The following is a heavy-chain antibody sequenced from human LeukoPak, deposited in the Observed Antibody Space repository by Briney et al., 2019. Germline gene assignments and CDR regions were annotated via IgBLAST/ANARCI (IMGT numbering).Heavy chain of an antibody. CDR3: AKGRGGAYDY. CDR1: RFTFSNIP. Sequence: GGTLTFTGSAFRFTFSNIPWQWHRQAPGKGLEYVSSITSNGGSTYYANPVKGRFTISRDNSKNTLYLQMGNLRADDMAVYYCAKGRGGAYDYWGQGTLVTVSS. D-gene: IGHD1-26*01. V-gene: IGHV3-64*01. CDR2: ITSNGGST. J-gene: IGHJ4*02.